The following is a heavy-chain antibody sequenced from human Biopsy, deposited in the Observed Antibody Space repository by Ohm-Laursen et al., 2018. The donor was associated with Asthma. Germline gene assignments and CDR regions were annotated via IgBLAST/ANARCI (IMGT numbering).Heavy chain of an antibody. D-gene: IGHD3-9*01. CDR3: ARTYYDFLTGQVNDAFAI. CDR2: INAGNGDT. Sequence: ASVEVSCKASGYTFINYAIHWVRQAPGQRLEWMGWINAGNGDTKYSQKFQGRVTITRDTSASTAYMDLSSLRSEDTAVYYCARTYYDFLTGQVNDAFAIRGQGTVVTVSS. V-gene: IGHV1-3*01. CDR1: GYTFINYA. J-gene: IGHJ3*02.